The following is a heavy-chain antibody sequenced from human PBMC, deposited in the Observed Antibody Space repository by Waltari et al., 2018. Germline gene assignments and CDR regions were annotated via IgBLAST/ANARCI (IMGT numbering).Heavy chain of an antibody. CDR3: ARSEIIVGATYYFDY. CDR1: GGSISSYY. Sequence: QVQLQESGPGLVKPSETLSLTCTVSGGSISSYYWSWIRQPPGKGLEWIGYIYYSGSTNYNPALKSRVTISVDTSKNQFSLKLSSVTAADTAVYYCARSEIIVGATYYFDYWGQGTLVTVSS. CDR2: IYYSGST. V-gene: IGHV4-59*01. D-gene: IGHD1-26*01. J-gene: IGHJ4*02.